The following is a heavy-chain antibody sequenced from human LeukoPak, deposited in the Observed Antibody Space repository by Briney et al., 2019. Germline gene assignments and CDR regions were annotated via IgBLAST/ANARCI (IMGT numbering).Heavy chain of an antibody. CDR3: ARPQTTLGELSFYAFDI. Sequence: PGGSLRLSCAASGFTFSSYAMSWVRQAPGKGLEWVAVIWYDGSNKNYADSVKGRFTISRDNSKNTLYLQMNSLRAEDTAVYYCARPQTTLGELSFYAFDIWGQGTMVTVSS. V-gene: IGHV3-33*08. J-gene: IGHJ3*02. D-gene: IGHD3-16*02. CDR1: GFTFSSYA. CDR2: IWYDGSNK.